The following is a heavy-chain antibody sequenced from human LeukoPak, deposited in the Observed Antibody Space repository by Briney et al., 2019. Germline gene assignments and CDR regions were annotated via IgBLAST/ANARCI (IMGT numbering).Heavy chain of an antibody. V-gene: IGHV3-74*01. J-gene: IGHJ4*02. CDR3: ARVRATFSPHFDN. D-gene: IGHD5-12*01. Sequence: PGGSLRLSCAASGFTFSSYWMHWVRQAPGKGLMWVSRINSDGSITSYADSVKGRFTISRDNAKNTLYLQMNSLRAEDTAVYYCARVRATFSPHFDNWGQGTLVTVSS. CDR1: GFTFSSYW. CDR2: INSDGSIT.